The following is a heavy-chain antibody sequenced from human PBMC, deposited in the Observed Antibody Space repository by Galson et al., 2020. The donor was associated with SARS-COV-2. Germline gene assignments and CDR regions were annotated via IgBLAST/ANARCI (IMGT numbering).Heavy chain of an antibody. CDR1: GYSISIGYF. D-gene: IGHD1-26*01. J-gene: IGHJ4*02. Sequence: SQTLSLTCDVSGYSISIGYFWGWIRQPPGKGLQWIGTIYHSGTTYYNPSLKSRVTISVDTSKNQFSLKLNSMTAADTAVYFCARAGGNYYRGDFDYWGQGTLVAVSS. V-gene: IGHV4-38-2*01. CDR3: ARAGGNYYRGDFDY. CDR2: IYHSGTT.